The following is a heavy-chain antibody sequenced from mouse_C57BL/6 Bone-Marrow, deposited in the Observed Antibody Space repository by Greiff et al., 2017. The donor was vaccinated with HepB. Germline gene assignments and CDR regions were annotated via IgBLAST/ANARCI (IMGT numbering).Heavy chain of an antibody. V-gene: IGHV5-4*01. J-gene: IGHJ1*03. CDR2: ISDGGSYT. CDR3: ARDRYYYGSSYVPFDV. D-gene: IGHD1-1*01. Sequence: EVQLQESGGGLVKPGGSLKLSCAASGFTFSSYAMSWVRQTPEKRLEWVATISDGGSYTYYPDNVKGRFTISRDNAKNNLYLQMSHLKSEDTAMYYCARDRYYYGSSYVPFDVWGTGTTVTVSS. CDR1: GFTFSSYA.